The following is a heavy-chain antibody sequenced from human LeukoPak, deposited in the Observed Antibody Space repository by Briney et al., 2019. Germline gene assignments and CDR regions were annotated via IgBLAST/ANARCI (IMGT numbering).Heavy chain of an antibody. Sequence: SETLSLTCTVSGGSISSYYWSWIRQPPGKGLEWIGYIYYSGSTNYNPSLRSRVTISVDTSKNQFSLKLTSVTAADTAVYFCARETSQKGAHYMDVWGKGTTVTISS. CDR1: GGSISSYY. CDR3: ARETSQKGAHYMDV. CDR2: IYYSGST. J-gene: IGHJ6*03. V-gene: IGHV4-59*01. D-gene: IGHD3-16*01.